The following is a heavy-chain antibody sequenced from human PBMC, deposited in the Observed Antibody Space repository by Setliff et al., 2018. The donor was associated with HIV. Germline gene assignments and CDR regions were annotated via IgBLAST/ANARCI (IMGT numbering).Heavy chain of an antibody. CDR2: ISGSAGTT. Sequence: GGSLRLSCAASGFTFSNYAMSWVRQAPGKGLEWVSGISGSAGTTYYRESVKGRFTVSRDNSSNTVYLQMNSLTAEDTAVYYCARDVSWRVRTYIDYWGQGALVTVSS. CDR1: GFTFSNYA. CDR3: ARDVSWRVRTYIDY. J-gene: IGHJ4*02. D-gene: IGHD3-3*01. V-gene: IGHV3-23*01.